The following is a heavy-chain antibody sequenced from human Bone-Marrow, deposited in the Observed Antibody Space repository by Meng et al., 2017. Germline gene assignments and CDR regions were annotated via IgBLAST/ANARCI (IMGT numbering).Heavy chain of an antibody. J-gene: IGHJ5*02. CDR1: GGSISSSSYY. D-gene: IGHD6-19*01. CDR3: AGEGLEMAGTGWFDP. V-gene: IGHV4-39*07. CDR2: IYYSGST. Sequence: SETLSLTCTVSGGSISSSSYYWGWIRQPPGKGLEWIGSIYYSGSTYYNPSLKSRVTISVDTSKNQLSLKLSSVTAADTAVYYCAGEGLEMAGTGWFDPWGQGTLVTVSS.